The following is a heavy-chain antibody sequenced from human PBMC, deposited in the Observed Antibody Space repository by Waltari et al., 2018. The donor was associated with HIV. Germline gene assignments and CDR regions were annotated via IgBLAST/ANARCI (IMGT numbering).Heavy chain of an antibody. D-gene: IGHD5-18*01. CDR3: ARRRAAMVPPPHDAFDI. J-gene: IGHJ3*02. V-gene: IGHV4-39*01. Sequence: QLQLQESGPGLVKPSQTLSLTCTVSGDVSGVYWGWVRQPPGECLQWIGCIFSDGDSYYNPSLGSRATISLDTSKREIYLNLISVTAADTAVYYCARRRAAMVPPPHDAFDIWGQGTMVTVSS. CDR1: GDVSGVY. CDR2: IFSDGDS.